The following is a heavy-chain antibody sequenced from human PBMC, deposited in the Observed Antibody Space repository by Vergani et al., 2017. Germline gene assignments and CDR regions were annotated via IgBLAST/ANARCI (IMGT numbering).Heavy chain of an antibody. Sequence: EVQLLESGGGLVQPGGSLRLSCAASGFTFSSYAMSWVRQAPGQGLEWVSAISGRSGSTYYADSVKGRFTISRDNSKNTLYLQMNSLRAEDTAVYYCAKEASFGLVHIPYYFDYWGQGTLVTVSS. CDR2: ISGRSGST. J-gene: IGHJ4*02. CDR3: AKEASFGLVHIPYYFDY. D-gene: IGHD3/OR15-3a*01. CDR1: GFTFSSYA. V-gene: IGHV3-23*01.